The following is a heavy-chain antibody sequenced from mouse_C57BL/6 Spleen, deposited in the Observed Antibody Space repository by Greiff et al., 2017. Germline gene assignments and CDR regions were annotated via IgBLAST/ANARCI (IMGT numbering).Heavy chain of an antibody. CDR3: TRDDGNFAMDY. Sequence: EVMLVESGEGLVKPGGSLKLSCAASGFTFSSYAMSWVRQTPEKRLEWVAYISSGGDYIYYADTVKGRFTISRDNARNTLYLQMSSLKSEDTAMYYCTRDDGNFAMDYWGQGTSVTVSS. CDR2: ISSGGDYI. CDR1: GFTFSSYA. D-gene: IGHD2-3*01. V-gene: IGHV5-9-1*02. J-gene: IGHJ4*01.